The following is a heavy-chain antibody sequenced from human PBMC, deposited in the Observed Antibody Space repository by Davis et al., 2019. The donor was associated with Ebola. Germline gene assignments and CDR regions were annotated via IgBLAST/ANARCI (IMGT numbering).Heavy chain of an antibody. J-gene: IGHJ4*02. V-gene: IGHV1-18*01. CDR3: ARVRLRRQFDY. CDR2: ISAYNGNT. CDR1: GYTFTSYD. Sequence: AASVKVSCKASGYTFTSYDINWVRQATGQGLEWMGWISAYNGNTNYAQKLQGRVTMTTDTSTSTAYMELRSLRSDDTAVYYCARVRLRRQFDYWGQGTLVTVSS. D-gene: IGHD3-16*01.